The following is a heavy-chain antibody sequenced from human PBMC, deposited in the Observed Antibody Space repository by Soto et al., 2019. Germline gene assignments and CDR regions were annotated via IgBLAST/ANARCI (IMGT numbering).Heavy chain of an antibody. CDR2: INFDGSSA. J-gene: IGHJ4*02. Sequence: EVQLVESGGGFVQPGGSLRLSCAGSGFAFSSSWMHWVRQDPGKGLVWVSRINFDGSSADYADSVKGRFTISRDNAKNTLYLEMNSLRAEDTAVYHCARGPRGWYGFDYWGQGTLVTVSS. V-gene: IGHV3-74*01. CDR3: ARGPRGWYGFDY. CDR1: GFAFSSSW. D-gene: IGHD6-19*01.